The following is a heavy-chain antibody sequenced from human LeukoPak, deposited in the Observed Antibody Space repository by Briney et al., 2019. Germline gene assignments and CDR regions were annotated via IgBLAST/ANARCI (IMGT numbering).Heavy chain of an antibody. D-gene: IGHD2-2*01. CDR3: ASEVVVPAALDY. V-gene: IGHV3-21*01. CDR2: ISSSSSYI. Sequence: GGSLRLSCAASGFTFSSYSMNWVRQAPGKGPEWVSSISSSSSYIYYADSVKGRFTISRDNAKNSLYLQMNSLRAEDTAVYYCASEVVVPAALDYWGQGTLVTVSS. CDR1: GFTFSSYS. J-gene: IGHJ4*02.